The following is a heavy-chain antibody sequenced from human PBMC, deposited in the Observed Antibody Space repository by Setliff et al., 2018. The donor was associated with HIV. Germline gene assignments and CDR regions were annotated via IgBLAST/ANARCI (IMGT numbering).Heavy chain of an antibody. V-gene: IGHV3-20*04. CDR1: GFTFEDYG. D-gene: IGHD6-19*01. CDR3: VRDKWLVPDTFDI. Sequence: GGSLRLSCAVSGFTFEDYGMSWVRQAPGKGLEGVSGINWNGGSTGYVDSVKGRFTISRDNAKNALYLQMNSLRAEDMSLYYCVRDKWLVPDTFDIWGQGTMVTISS. J-gene: IGHJ3*02. CDR2: INWNGGST.